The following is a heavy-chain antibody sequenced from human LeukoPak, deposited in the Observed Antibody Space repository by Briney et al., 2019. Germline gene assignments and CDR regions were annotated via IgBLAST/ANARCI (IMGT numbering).Heavy chain of an antibody. J-gene: IGHJ6*03. V-gene: IGHV4-4*07. CDR2: IYTSGST. CDR1: GGSISSYY. CDR3: ARVPRPAANTKMAYYYYMDV. Sequence: SETLSLTCTVSGGSISSYYWSWIRQPAGKGLEWIGRIYTSGSTNYNPSLKSRVTMSVDTSKNQFSLKLSSVTAADTAVYYCARVPRPAANTKMAYYYYMDVWGKGTTVTVSS. D-gene: IGHD2-2*01.